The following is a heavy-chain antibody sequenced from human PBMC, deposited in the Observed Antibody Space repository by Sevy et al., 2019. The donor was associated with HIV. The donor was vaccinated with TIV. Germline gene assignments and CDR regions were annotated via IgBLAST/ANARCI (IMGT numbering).Heavy chain of an antibody. J-gene: IGHJ4*02. CDR2: ISFDGRNE. Sequence: GESLKISCVASGFTFANRAIHWVRQAPSKGLEWVSIISFDGRNERYADSVKGRFTISRDNSKNTVYLQMTRLRTEDAAVYYCARDHCDDGVCFRSGYFDYWGQGTLVTVSS. CDR1: GFTFANRA. CDR3: ARDHCDDGVCFRSGYFDY. V-gene: IGHV3-30*04. D-gene: IGHD2-8*02.